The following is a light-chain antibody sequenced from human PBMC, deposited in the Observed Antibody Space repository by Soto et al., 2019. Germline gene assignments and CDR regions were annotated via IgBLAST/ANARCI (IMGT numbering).Light chain of an antibody. CDR3: QQRSNWPLLT. J-gene: IGKJ4*01. V-gene: IGKV3-11*01. CDR1: QSVSSY. CDR2: DAS. Sequence: EIVLTQSPATLSLSPGERATLSCRASQSVSSYLAWYQQKPGQAPRLLIYDASNRATGIPARFSGSGSGTDFTLTISSLEPEYFAVYYCQQRSNWPLLTFGGGTKVDIK.